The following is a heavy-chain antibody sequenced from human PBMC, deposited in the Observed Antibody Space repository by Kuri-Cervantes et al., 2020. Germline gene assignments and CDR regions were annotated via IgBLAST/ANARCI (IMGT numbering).Heavy chain of an antibody. Sequence: GESLKISCAASGFTFSSYWMHWVRQAPGKGLVCVSRFNCDGSSISYADSVEGRFTISRDNAKNSLYLQMNSLRAEDTAVYYCAKAYRYSGSYHSFDYWGQGTLVTVSS. CDR1: GFTFSSYW. J-gene: IGHJ4*02. D-gene: IGHD1-26*01. CDR2: FNCDGSSI. CDR3: AKAYRYSGSYHSFDY. V-gene: IGHV3-74*01.